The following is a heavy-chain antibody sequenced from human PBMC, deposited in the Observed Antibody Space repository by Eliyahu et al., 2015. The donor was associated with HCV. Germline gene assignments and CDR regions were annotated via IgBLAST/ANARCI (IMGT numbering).Heavy chain of an antibody. J-gene: IGHJ3*02. CDR3: AREGRNEWFGEFPDPATAINDAFDI. CDR1: GFTFSSYW. Sequence: EVQLVESGGGLVQPGGSLRLSCAASGFTFSSYWMPWVRQAPGKGLVWVSRINSDGSSTSYADSVKGRFTISRDNAKNTLYLQMNSLRAEDTAVYYCAREGRNEWFGEFPDPATAINDAFDIWGQGTMVTVSS. CDR2: INSDGSST. D-gene: IGHD3-10*01. V-gene: IGHV3-74*01.